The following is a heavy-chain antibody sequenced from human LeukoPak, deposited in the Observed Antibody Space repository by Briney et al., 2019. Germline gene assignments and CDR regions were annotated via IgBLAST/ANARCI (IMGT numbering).Heavy chain of an antibody. J-gene: IGHJ5*02. CDR1: GGSINGYS. CDR3: ARWRVVGSTDNWFDP. D-gene: IGHD1-26*01. Sequence: SETLSLTCTVSGGSINGYSWGWIRQPPGKGLEWIGCIDYTGTTNYYPSLKSRVIIAVDTSKNQFSLKLNSVTAADTAVYYCARWRVVGSTDNWFDPWGQGTLVTVSS. V-gene: IGHV4-59*08. CDR2: IDYTGTT.